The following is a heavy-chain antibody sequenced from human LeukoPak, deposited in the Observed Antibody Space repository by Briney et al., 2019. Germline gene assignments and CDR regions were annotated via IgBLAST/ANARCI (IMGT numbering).Heavy chain of an antibody. CDR2: INPSGGST. J-gene: IGHJ5*02. D-gene: IGHD2-2*01. CDR1: GYTFTSYY. CDR3: ARPAGEAAMSMRNWFDP. V-gene: IGHV1-46*01. Sequence: RASVKVSCKASGYTFTSYYMHWVRQAPGQGLEWMGIINPSGGSTSYAQKFQGRVTMTRDMSTGTVYMELSSLRSEDTAVYYCARPAGEAAMSMRNWFDPWGQGTLVTVSS.